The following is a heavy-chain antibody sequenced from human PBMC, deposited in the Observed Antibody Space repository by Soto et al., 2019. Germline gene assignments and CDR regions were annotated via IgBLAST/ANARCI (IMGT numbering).Heavy chain of an antibody. CDR1: GFSFINAW. V-gene: IGHV3-15*01. CDR2: IKSTTDGGTT. Sequence: EVQLVESGGGLVQPGGSHRLSCAASGFSFINAWMSWVRQAPGKGLEWVGRIKSTTDGGTTDYAASVQGRFTISRDDSKNILVLQMNGLNTEDTGVYYCAGALAGLTTPEYLQHWGQGTLVTVSS. D-gene: IGHD4-17*01. J-gene: IGHJ1*01. CDR3: AGALAGLTTPEYLQH.